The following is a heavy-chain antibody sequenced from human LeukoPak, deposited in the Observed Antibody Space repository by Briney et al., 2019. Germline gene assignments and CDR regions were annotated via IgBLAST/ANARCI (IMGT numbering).Heavy chain of an antibody. V-gene: IGHV4-31*03. CDR3: ARAEGYGDYRLDY. Sequence: PSQTLSLTCTVSGGSISSGGYYWSWIRQHPGKGLEWIGYIYYSGSTYYNPSLKSRATLSVDTSKNQFSLKLSSVTAADTAVYYCARAEGYGDYRLDYWGQGTLVTVSS. CDR1: GGSISSGGYY. D-gene: IGHD4-17*01. CDR2: IYYSGST. J-gene: IGHJ4*02.